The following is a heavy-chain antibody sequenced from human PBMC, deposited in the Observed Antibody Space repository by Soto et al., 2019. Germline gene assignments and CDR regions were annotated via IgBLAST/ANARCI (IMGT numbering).Heavy chain of an antibody. Sequence: PSGALSLICTVSGGSVSSSSYYRGWIRQPPGKGLEWIGSIYYSGSTYYNPSLKSRVTISVDTSKNQFSLKLSSVTAADTAVYYCRIPVTTTDYRGQVPLVAVSS. CDR2: IYYSGST. V-gene: IGHV4-39*01. J-gene: IGHJ4*02. D-gene: IGHD4-17*01. CDR3: RIPVTTTDY. CDR1: GGSVSSSSYY.